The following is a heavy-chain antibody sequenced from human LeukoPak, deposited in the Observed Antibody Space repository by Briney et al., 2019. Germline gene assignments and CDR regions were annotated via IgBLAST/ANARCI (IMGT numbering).Heavy chain of an antibody. J-gene: IGHJ4*02. D-gene: IGHD3-10*01. CDR3: ACITMVRGVTNSEG. CDR1: GFTFGSYG. Sequence: PGRSLRLSCAASGFTFGSYGMHWVRQAPGKGLEWVAVISYDGSNKYYADSVKGRFTISRDNSKNTLYLQMNSLRAEDTAVYYCACITMVRGVTNSEGWGQGTLVTVSS. CDR2: ISYDGSNK. V-gene: IGHV3-30*03.